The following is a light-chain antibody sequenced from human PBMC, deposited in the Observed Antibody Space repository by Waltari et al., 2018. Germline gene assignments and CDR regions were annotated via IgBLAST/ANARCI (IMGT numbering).Light chain of an antibody. CDR2: YDS. CDR1: NIGSKS. V-gene: IGLV3-21*04. CDR3: QVWDDVTDSGV. Sequence: YVLTQPPSVSVDPGKTARLTCGGDNIGSKSVNWYQQKPGQAPVLVMFYDSDRPSEIPGRFSGSNSGNTATLTISWVEAGDEADYHCQVWDDVTDSGVFGGGTKLTVL. J-gene: IGLJ3*02.